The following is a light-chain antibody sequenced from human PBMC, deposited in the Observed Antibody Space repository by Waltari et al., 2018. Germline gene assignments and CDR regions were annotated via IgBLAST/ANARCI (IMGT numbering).Light chain of an antibody. J-gene: IGKJ4*01. Sequence: ETVMTQSPATLSVSPGERVTLSCRASQTIGDNLAWYQQRPGQPPRLLIYAASTRATGVPARFSGGGSGTEFTLTISSLQSEDFAVYYCQQYRHWPLAFGGGTKVEI. V-gene: IGKV3-15*01. CDR1: QTIGDN. CDR3: QQYRHWPLA. CDR2: AAS.